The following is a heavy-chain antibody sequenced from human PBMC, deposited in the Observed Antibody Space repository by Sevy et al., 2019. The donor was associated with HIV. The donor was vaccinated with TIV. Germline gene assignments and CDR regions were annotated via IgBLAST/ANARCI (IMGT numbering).Heavy chain of an antibody. CDR3: ARTGVVWGVLNYFDS. CDR1: GGSISSGDYY. D-gene: IGHD3-10*01. CDR2: IYYSGST. Sequence: SETLSLTCTVSGGSISSGDYYWSWIRQPPGKGLEWIGYIYYSGSTYYNPSFKSRVTISVDTSKNQFYLKRSSVTAADTAAYYCARTGVVWGVLNYFDSWGQGTLVTVSS. J-gene: IGHJ4*02. V-gene: IGHV4-30-4*01.